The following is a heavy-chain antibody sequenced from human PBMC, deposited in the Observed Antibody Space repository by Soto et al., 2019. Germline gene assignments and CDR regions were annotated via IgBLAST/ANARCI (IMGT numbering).Heavy chain of an antibody. V-gene: IGHV5-51*01. D-gene: IGHD2-15*01. CDR1: GYSFTSYW. CDR3: SRQGGRSCSGGSCYAYDI. CDR2: IYPGDSDT. J-gene: IGHJ3*02. Sequence: GESLKISCKGSGYSFTSYWIGWVRQMPGKGLEWMGIIYPGDSDTRYSPSFQGQVTISADKSISTAYLHLRSLKASDPAMDYCSRQGGRSCSGGSCYAYDIWGQGTMVTVS.